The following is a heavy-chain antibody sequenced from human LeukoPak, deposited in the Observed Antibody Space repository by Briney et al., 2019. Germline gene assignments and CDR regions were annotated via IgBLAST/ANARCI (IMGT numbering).Heavy chain of an antibody. CDR3: ASHCSSTSCHGDY. Sequence: GGSLRLSCAASGFTFSSYAMSWVRQAPGKGLEWVSAISGSGGSTYYADSVEGRFTISRDNSKNTLYLQMNSLRAEDTAVYYCASHCSSTSCHGDYWGQGTLVTVSS. D-gene: IGHD2-2*01. J-gene: IGHJ4*02. CDR1: GFTFSSYA. CDR2: ISGSGGST. V-gene: IGHV3-23*01.